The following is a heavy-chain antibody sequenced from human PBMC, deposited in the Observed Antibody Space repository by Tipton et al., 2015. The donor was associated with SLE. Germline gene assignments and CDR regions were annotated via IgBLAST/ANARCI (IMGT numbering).Heavy chain of an antibody. CDR3: ARDEGSGWYLGY. CDR1: GGSFSGYY. CDR2: ISSSSSYI. Sequence: LSLTCAVYGGSFSGYYWSWVRQAPGKGLEWVSSISSSSSYIYYADSVKGRFTISRDNAKNSLYLQMNSLRAEDTAVYYCARDEGSGWYLGYWGQGTLVTVSS. D-gene: IGHD6-19*01. J-gene: IGHJ4*02. V-gene: IGHV3-21*01.